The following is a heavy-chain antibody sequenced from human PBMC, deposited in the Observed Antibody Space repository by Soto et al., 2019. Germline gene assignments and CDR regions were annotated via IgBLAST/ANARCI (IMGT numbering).Heavy chain of an antibody. V-gene: IGHV3-33*01. J-gene: IGHJ6*02. Sequence: LRLSCAVSGFSFSTYAMHWVRQAPGKGLEWLAIIWFDGVKEYYAESVRGRFTISIDNSKNTVFLQMDTVGAEDSALYYCTRATFDVWGQGTTVTVSS. CDR3: TRATFDV. CDR1: GFSFSTYA. CDR2: IWFDGVKE.